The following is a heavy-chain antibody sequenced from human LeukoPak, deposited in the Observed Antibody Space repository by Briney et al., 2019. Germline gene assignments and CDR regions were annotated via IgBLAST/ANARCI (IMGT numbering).Heavy chain of an antibody. CDR3: ARDSPRLRLRGGFDY. CDR1: GGSISSYY. V-gene: IGHV4-4*07. CDR2: IYTSGST. D-gene: IGHD5-12*01. Sequence: PSETLSLTCTVSGGSISSYYWSWIRHPAGKGLEWIGRIYTSGSTNYNPSLKSRVTMSVDTSKNQFSLKLSSVTAADTAVYYCARDSPRLRLRGGFDYWGQGTLVTVSS. J-gene: IGHJ4*02.